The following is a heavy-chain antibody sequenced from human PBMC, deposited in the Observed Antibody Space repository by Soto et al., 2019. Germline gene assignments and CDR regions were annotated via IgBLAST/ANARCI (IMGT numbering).Heavy chain of an antibody. V-gene: IGHV5-51*01. D-gene: IGHD2-15*01. CDR2: IFPGDSDT. Sequence: GESLKISCKASGYNFISYWIGWARQMPGRDLEWVAMIFPGDSDTTYSPSFQGRVSVSVDKSSTSAYLHWSGLTASDSGIYYCARQIPGNEILPGSRYRYFEHWARGTRVTVSS. CDR3: ARQIPGNEILPGSRYRYFEH. CDR1: GYNFISYW. J-gene: IGHJ1*01.